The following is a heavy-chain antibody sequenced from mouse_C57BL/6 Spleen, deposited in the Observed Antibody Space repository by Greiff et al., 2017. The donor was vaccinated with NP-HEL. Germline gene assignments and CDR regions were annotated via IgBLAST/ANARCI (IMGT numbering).Heavy chain of an antibody. CDR3: ARSLGLYFDY. Sequence: EVHLVESGGGLVKPGGSLKLSCAASGFTFSSYTMSWVRQTPEKRLEWVATISGGGGNTYYPDSVKGRFTISRDNAKNTLYLQMSSLRSEDTALYYCARSLGLYFDYWGQGTTLTVSS. D-gene: IGHD4-1*01. J-gene: IGHJ2*01. V-gene: IGHV5-9*01. CDR2: ISGGGGNT. CDR1: GFTFSSYT.